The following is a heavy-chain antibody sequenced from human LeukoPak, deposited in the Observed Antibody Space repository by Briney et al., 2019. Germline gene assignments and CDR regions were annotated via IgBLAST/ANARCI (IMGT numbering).Heavy chain of an antibody. CDR2: ISGSGGST. J-gene: IGHJ5*02. CDR1: GFTFSSYV. CDR3: AKPTNDFWSGYPPGWFDP. V-gene: IGHV3-23*01. Sequence: GAFLRLSCAASGFTFSSYVMSWVRQAPGQGLEWVSAISGSGGSTYHADSVEGRFTISRDNSKNTLFLQMNSLRAEDTAVYYCAKPTNDFWSGYPPGWFDPWGQGTLVTVSS. D-gene: IGHD3-3*01.